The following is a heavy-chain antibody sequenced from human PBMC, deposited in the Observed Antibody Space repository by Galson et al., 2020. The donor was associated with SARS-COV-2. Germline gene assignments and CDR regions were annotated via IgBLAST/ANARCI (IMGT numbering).Heavy chain of an antibody. CDR1: GDSISSYF. CDR3: ARHPAYDILTGYLRGAFDL. D-gene: IGHD3-9*01. Sequence: SETLSLTCTVSGDSISSYFWSWIRQPPGQGLEWIGYVYYNEDTDYNPSLKSRVTISIDAPNNQFSLTLRSVTPADTALYYCARHPAYDILTGYLRGAFDLWGQGTMVTVSS. V-gene: IGHV4-59*08. J-gene: IGHJ3*01. CDR2: VYYNEDT.